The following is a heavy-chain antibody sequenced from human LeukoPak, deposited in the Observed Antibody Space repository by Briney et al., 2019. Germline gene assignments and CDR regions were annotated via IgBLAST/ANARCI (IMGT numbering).Heavy chain of an antibody. J-gene: IGHJ4*02. CDR1: GGTFSSYA. D-gene: IGHD3-3*01. V-gene: IGHV1-69*13. Sequence: SVKVSCKASGGTFSSYAISWVRQAPGQGLEWMGGIIPIFGTANYAQKFQGRVTITADESTSTAYMELSSLRSEDTAVYYCARERLTGRFLEWFTPQNYFDHWGQGTLVTVSS. CDR2: IIPIFGTA. CDR3: ARERLTGRFLEWFTPQNYFDH.